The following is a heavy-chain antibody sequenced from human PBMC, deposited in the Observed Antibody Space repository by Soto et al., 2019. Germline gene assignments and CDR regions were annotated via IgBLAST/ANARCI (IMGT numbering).Heavy chain of an antibody. CDR3: ARDPIDCSSASCLYYYYYGMDV. J-gene: IGHJ6*02. D-gene: IGHD2-2*01. V-gene: IGHV1-69*06. Sequence: SVKVSCKASGGTFSSYAISWVRQAPGQGLEWMGGIIPIFGTANYAQKFQGRVTITADKSTSTAYMELSSLRSEDTAVYYCARDPIDCSSASCLYYYYYGMDVWGQGTTVTVSS. CDR1: GGTFSSYA. CDR2: IIPIFGTA.